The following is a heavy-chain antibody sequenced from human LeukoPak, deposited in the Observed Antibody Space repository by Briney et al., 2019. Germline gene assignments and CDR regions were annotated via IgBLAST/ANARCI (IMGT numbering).Heavy chain of an antibody. Sequence: AGGSLRLSCAASGFTVSSNYMSWLRQAPGKGLEWVSVIYSGGSTYYADSVKGRFTISRDNSKNTLYLQMNSLRAEDTAVYYCARMAGSGYSSSTYYYYGMDVWGQGTTVTVSS. D-gene: IGHD6-6*01. V-gene: IGHV3-53*01. CDR2: IYSGGST. CDR1: GFTVSSNY. CDR3: ARMAGSGYSSSTYYYYGMDV. J-gene: IGHJ6*02.